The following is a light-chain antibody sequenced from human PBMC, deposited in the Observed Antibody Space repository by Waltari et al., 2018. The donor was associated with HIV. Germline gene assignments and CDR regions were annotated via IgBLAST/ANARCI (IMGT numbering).Light chain of an antibody. J-gene: IGKJ4*01. CDR3: QKYNTAPLT. V-gene: IGKV1-27*01. CDR2: AAS. Sequence: DIQMTQSPSSLSASVRDRVTITYRASQAINNYLAWYQQKPGKVPKLLIYAASTLQSGVPSRFSGNASGTDFTLTISSLQPEDVATYYCQKYNTAPLTFGGGTKVEIK. CDR1: QAINNY.